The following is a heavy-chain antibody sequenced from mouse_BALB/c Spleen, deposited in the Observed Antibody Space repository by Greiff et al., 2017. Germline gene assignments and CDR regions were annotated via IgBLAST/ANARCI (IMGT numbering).Heavy chain of an antibody. CDR1: GYTFTDYE. J-gene: IGHJ2*01. D-gene: IGHD2-3*01. CDR2: IDPETGGT. CDR3: TRSDGYLYYFDY. Sequence: QVQLQQSGAELVRPGASVTLSCKASGYTFTDYEMHWVKQTPVHGLEWIGAIDPETGGTAYNQKFKGKATLTADKSSSTAYMELRSLTSEDSAVYYCTRSDGYLYYFDYWGQGTTLTVSS. V-gene: IGHV1-15*01.